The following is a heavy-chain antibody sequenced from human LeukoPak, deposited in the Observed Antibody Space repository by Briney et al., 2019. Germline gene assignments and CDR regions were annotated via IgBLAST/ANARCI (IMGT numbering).Heavy chain of an antibody. V-gene: IGHV1-18*01. CDR1: GYTFNKYG. CDR3: ARVQLRFLEWLFPYGMDV. CDR2: ISAYNGDT. D-gene: IGHD3-3*01. Sequence: ASVKVSCKASGYTFNKYGISWVRQAPGQGLEWMGWISAYNGDTNYEQKFQGRVTMTTDTSTSTAYLEVRSLRSDDTAVYYCARVQLRFLEWLFPYGMDVWGQGTTVTVSS. J-gene: IGHJ6*02.